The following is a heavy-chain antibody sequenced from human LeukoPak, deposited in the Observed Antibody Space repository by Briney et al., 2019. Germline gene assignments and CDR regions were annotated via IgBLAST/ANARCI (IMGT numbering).Heavy chain of an antibody. Sequence: SETLSLSCAVYGGSFSGYYWSWIRQPPGKGLEWIGEINHSGSTNYNPSLQSRVTIAVDTSKNQFSLKLSSLTAADTGVYYCARGLRRSYFDIVVVPAALSPRLAVAFDIWGQGTMVTVSS. CDR1: GGSFSGYY. CDR2: INHSGST. CDR3: ARGLRRSYFDIVVVPAALSPRLAVAFDI. D-gene: IGHD2-2*01. J-gene: IGHJ3*02. V-gene: IGHV4-34*01.